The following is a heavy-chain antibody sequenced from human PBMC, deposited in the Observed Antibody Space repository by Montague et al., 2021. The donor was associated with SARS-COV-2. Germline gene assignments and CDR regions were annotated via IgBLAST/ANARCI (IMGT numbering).Heavy chain of an antibody. CDR2: INDSGST. Sequence: SETLSLTCAVYGGSFSGYYWSWIRQPPGRGLEWIGEINDSGSTNYNPSLKGRVTISVDTSKNQFSLRLSSVTAADTAVYYCARGYCSGSGCYYYYGMDVWGQGTTVTVSS. CDR1: GGSFSGYY. D-gene: IGHD2-15*01. CDR3: ARGYCSGSGCYYYYGMDV. V-gene: IGHV4-34*01. J-gene: IGHJ6*02.